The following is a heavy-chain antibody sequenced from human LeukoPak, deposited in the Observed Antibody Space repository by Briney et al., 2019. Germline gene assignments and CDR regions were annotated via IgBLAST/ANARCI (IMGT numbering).Heavy chain of an antibody. CDR1: GFTFSSYS. CDR2: ISSSSSYI. J-gene: IGHJ4*02. D-gene: IGHD6-19*01. Sequence: GGSLRLSCAASGFTFSSYSMNWVRQAPGKGLEWVSSISSSSSYIYYADSVKGRFTISRDNAKNSLYLQVNSLRAEDTAVYYCARDQTGYSSGYFDYWGQGTLVTVSS. V-gene: IGHV3-21*01. CDR3: ARDQTGYSSGYFDY.